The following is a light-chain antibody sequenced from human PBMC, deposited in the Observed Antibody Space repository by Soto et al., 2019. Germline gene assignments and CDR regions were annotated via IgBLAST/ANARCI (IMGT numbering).Light chain of an antibody. J-gene: IGKJ1*01. Sequence: DIQMTQSTSPLSASVGDTVTITCRASQSISSWLAWYQQKPGKAPKLLIYKASSLESGVPSRFSGSGSGTECTLTSSSLQPDDFATYYCQHYNSYSEAFGQGTKVDIK. CDR3: QHYNSYSEA. CDR2: KAS. V-gene: IGKV1-5*03. CDR1: QSISSW.